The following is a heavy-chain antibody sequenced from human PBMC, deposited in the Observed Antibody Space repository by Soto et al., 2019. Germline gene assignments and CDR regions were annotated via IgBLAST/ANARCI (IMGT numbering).Heavy chain of an antibody. CDR1: GGSISSGGYY. CDR2: IYYSGST. V-gene: IGHV4-31*03. CDR3: AIGYDFWSGSRSYGHEAHFDY. D-gene: IGHD3-3*01. J-gene: IGHJ4*02. Sequence: SETLPLTCTVSGGSISSGGYYWSWIRQHPGKGLEWIGYIYYSGSTYYNPSLKSRVTISVDTSKNQFSLKLSSVTAADTAVYYCAIGYDFWSGSRSYGHEAHFDYWGQGTLVTVSS.